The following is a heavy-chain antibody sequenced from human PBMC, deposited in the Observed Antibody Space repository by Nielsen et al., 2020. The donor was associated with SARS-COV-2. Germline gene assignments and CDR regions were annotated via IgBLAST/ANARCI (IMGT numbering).Heavy chain of an antibody. V-gene: IGHV3-30*18. D-gene: IGHD3-9*01. Sequence: GGSLRLSCAASGFTFSNYWMSWVRQPPGKGLEWVAVISYDGSNKYYADSVKGRFTISRDNSKNTLYLQMNSLRAEDTAVYYCAKVERAALLRYFDWSPPLGGMDVWGQGTTVTVSS. CDR3: AKVERAALLRYFDWSPPLGGMDV. J-gene: IGHJ6*02. CDR2: ISYDGSNK. CDR1: GFTFSNYW.